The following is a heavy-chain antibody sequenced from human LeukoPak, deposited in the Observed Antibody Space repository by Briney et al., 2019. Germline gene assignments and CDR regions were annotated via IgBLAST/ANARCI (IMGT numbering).Heavy chain of an antibody. D-gene: IGHD3-10*01. V-gene: IGHV3-23*01. CDR2: ISSSGGNT. Sequence: GGSLRLSCTASGFTFSSYAMTWVRQAPGQGLEWVSSISSSGGNTYYADSVKGRFTFSRDNSRNTLHLQMNSLRAEDTAVYYCAKEARGVIDYWGQGTLVTVSS. CDR3: AKEARGVIDY. J-gene: IGHJ4*02. CDR1: GFTFSSYA.